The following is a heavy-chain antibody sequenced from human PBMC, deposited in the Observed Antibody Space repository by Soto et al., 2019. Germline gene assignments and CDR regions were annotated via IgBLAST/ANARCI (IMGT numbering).Heavy chain of an antibody. J-gene: IGHJ6*02. CDR2: IIPIFGTA. Sequence: QVPLVQSGAEVKKPGSSVKVSCKASGGTFSSYAISWVRQAPGQGLEWMGGIIPIFGTANYAQKFQGRVTITADESTGTAYMELSSLRSEDTAVYYCARRITMVRGVITNYYYYGMDVWGQGTTVTVSS. D-gene: IGHD3-10*01. CDR1: GGTFSSYA. CDR3: ARRITMVRGVITNYYYYGMDV. V-gene: IGHV1-69*01.